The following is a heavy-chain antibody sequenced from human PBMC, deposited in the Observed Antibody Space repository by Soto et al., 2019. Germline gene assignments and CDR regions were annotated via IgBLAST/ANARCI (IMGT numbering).Heavy chain of an antibody. CDR1: GGSVTNSSYY. V-gene: IGHV4-39*01. CDR2: VYYRGRS. D-gene: IGHD4-17*01. CDR3: VSQRTTVPTQAYFDY. Sequence: SETLSLTCTVSGGSVTNSSYYWGWIRQSPGKGLEWIGSVYYRGRSYSKSSVKSRVTISVDTSKNRFSLSLNSVTASDTAVYFCVSQRTTVPTQAYFDYWGPGALVTGSS. J-gene: IGHJ4*02.